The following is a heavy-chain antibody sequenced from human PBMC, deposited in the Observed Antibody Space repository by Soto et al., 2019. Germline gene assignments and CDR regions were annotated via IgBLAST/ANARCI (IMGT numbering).Heavy chain of an antibody. CDR3: TADTFGREDS. CDR1: GFTFSHYW. D-gene: IGHD3-10*01. J-gene: IGHJ4*02. CDR2: INPDGTST. V-gene: IGHV3-74*01. Sequence: EVQLVESGGGLVQPGGSLRLSCAASGFTFSHYWMHWVRQAPGKGLVWVSRINPDGTSTSYADSVKGRFTISRDIAKSTLSLQMSRLRAEDTAVYYCTADTFGREDSCGQGALVAVSS.